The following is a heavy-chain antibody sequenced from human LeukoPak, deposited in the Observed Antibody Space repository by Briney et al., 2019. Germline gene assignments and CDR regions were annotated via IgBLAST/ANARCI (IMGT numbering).Heavy chain of an antibody. J-gene: IGHJ6*04. CDR1: GCSISSGGYY. V-gene: IGHV4-31*03. CDR3: ARASTDTAMVFYYYGMDV. CDR2: IYYSGST. D-gene: IGHD5-18*01. Sequence: SQTLSLTCTVSGCSISSGGYYWSWIRQHPGKGLEWIGYIYYSGSTYYNPSLKSRVTISVDTSKNQFSLKLSSVTAADTAVYYCARASTDTAMVFYYYGMDVWGKGTTVTVSS.